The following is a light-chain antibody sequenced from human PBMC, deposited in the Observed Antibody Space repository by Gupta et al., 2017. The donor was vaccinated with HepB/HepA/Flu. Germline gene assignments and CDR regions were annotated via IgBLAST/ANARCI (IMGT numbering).Light chain of an antibody. CDR3: QQYENWPGT. J-gene: IGKJ1*01. V-gene: IGKV3-15*01. Sequence: EIVLAQSPVTVSVSPGERATLSCRASQDISVNLAWYQQKFGQAPRLLIYHASARAADIPARFSGSGSGTEFTVTTSSLQSEDFAIFYCQQYENWPGTFGQGSKVEIK. CDR1: QDISVN. CDR2: HAS.